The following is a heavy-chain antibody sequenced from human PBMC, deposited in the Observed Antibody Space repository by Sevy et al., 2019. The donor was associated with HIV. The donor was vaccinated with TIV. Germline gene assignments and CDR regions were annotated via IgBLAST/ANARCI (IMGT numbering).Heavy chain of an antibody. CDR2: ISADSGNS. J-gene: IGHJ4*02. Sequence: ASVKVSCNASGYPFSSYGISWVRQAPGQGLEWMGWISADSGNSNDAQNLQGRVTMTTDTSTSTAYMELRSLRFDDTAVYYCARDLGGYGGNSIDYWGQGTLVTVSS. D-gene: IGHD2-21*02. CDR3: ARDLGGYGGNSIDY. CDR1: GYPFSSYG. V-gene: IGHV1-18*01.